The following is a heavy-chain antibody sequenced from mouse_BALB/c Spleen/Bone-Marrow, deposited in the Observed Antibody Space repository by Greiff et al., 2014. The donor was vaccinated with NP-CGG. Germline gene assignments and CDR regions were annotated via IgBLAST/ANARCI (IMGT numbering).Heavy chain of an antibody. Sequence: QVQLKQSGPQLVRPGASVKISCKASGYSFTSYWMHWVKQRPGQGLEWIGMIDPSDSETRLNQKFKDKATLTVDKSSSTAYMQRSSPTSEDSAVYYCARELLRLRSAMDYWGQGTSVTVS. CDR3: ARELLRLRSAMDY. J-gene: IGHJ4*01. CDR2: IDPSDSET. CDR1: GYSFTSYW. V-gene: IGHV1S126*01. D-gene: IGHD1-2*01.